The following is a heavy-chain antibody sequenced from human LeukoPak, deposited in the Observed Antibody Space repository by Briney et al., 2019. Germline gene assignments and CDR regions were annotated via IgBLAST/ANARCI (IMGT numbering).Heavy chain of an antibody. CDR3: AREGAELEFRYFDWLPIDY. Sequence: ASVKVSCKASGYTFTSYGISWVRQAPGQGLEWMGWISAYNGNTNYAQKLQGRVTMTTDTSTSAAYMELRSLRSDDTAVYYCAREGAELEFRYFDWLPIDYWGQGTLVTVSS. J-gene: IGHJ4*02. V-gene: IGHV1-18*01. D-gene: IGHD3-9*01. CDR1: GYTFTSYG. CDR2: ISAYNGNT.